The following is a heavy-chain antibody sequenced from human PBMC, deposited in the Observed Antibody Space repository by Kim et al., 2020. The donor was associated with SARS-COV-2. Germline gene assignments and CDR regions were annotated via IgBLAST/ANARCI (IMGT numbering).Heavy chain of an antibody. D-gene: IGHD6-13*01. CDR2: I. J-gene: IGHJ4*02. CDR3: TKGGTEQQPYDY. V-gene: IGHV3-21*01. Sequence: IYYADSMKGRFTISRDTALNSLYLQINSLRAEDTAIYYCTKGGTEQQPYDYWGQGTLVTVSS.